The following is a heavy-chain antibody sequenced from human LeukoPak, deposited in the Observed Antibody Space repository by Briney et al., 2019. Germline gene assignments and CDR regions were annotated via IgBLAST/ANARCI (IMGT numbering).Heavy chain of an antibody. CDR2: INHSGST. D-gene: IGHD6-19*01. J-gene: IGHJ4*02. CDR1: GGSFSGYY. Sequence: SETLSLTCAVYGGSFSGYYWSWIRQPPGKGLEWIGEINHSGSTNYNPSLKSRVTISVDTSKNQFSLKLSSVTAADTAVYYCARETRIAVAGHYYFDYWGQGALVTVSS. CDR3: ARETRIAVAGHYYFDY. V-gene: IGHV4-34*01.